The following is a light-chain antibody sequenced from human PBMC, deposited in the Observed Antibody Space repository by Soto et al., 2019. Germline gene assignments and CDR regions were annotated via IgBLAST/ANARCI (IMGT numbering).Light chain of an antibody. J-gene: IGKJ3*01. V-gene: IGKV3-20*01. CDR3: HQYGTAPLT. CDR2: GAS. CDR1: QSVAANY. Sequence: EVVLTQSPGTLSLSPGERATLSCRASQSVAANYLAWYQQKRGQGPRLLIYGASSRATGIPDRCSGSGSGTDFTLTTSRLEPEDFSVCYCHQYGTAPLTFGPGTKVDI.